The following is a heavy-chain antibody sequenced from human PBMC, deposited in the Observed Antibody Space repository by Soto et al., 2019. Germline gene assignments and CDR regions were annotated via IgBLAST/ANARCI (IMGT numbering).Heavy chain of an antibody. CDR3: ARAELERGEVGYFGMDV. D-gene: IGHD1-1*01. V-gene: IGHV1-18*04. Sequence: QVQLVQSGAELKKPGASVQVSCKTSGYTFSNYAISWVRQAPGQGLEWMGWISSYNPNNGHTKSAQMLQGRVTMTIDTSATTAYMELRSLRSDDTAVYYCARAELERGEVGYFGMDVWGQGTTVTVSS. CDR2: ISSYNPNNGHT. CDR1: GYTFSNYA. J-gene: IGHJ6*02.